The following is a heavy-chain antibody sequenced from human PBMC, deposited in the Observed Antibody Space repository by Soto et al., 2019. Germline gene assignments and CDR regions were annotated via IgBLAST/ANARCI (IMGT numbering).Heavy chain of an antibody. D-gene: IGHD3-10*01. CDR1: GYTFTSYG. Sequence: QVQLVQSGAEVKKPGASVKVSCKASGYTFTSYGISWVRQAPGQGLEWMGWISAYNGNTNYAQKLQGRVTMTTDTSTSTAYMELRSLRSDDTAVYSCAMTPITMVRGVANYYYYYGMDVWGQGTTVTVSS. CDR3: AMTPITMVRGVANYYYYYGMDV. J-gene: IGHJ6*02. V-gene: IGHV1-18*01. CDR2: ISAYNGNT.